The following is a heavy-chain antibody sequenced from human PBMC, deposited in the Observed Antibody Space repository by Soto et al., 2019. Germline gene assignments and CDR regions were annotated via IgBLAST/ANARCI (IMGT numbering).Heavy chain of an antibody. CDR3: ARTDYYDSSGYYSY. CDR1: SGSFSDYY. D-gene: IGHD3-22*01. J-gene: IGHJ4*02. V-gene: IGHV4-34*01. CDR2: INHSGST. Sequence: SETLSLTCAVYSGSFSDYYWTWIRQPPGKGLECIGEINHSGSTKYSPSLKSRVTISVDTSKNQFSLKLSSVTAADTAVYYCARTDYYDSSGYYSYWGQGTLVTVSS.